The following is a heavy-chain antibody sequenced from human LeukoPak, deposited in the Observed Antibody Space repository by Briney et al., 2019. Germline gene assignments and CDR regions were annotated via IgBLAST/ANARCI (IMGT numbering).Heavy chain of an antibody. Sequence: SQTLSLTCAISGDSVSSNSAAWNWIRQPPSRGLEWLGRTYYRSKWYNDYAISVRSRITITPDTSKNQFSLQLKSVTPEDTAMYYCASHRSDYGDYLAAFDIWGQGTMVTVSS. D-gene: IGHD4-17*01. CDR2: TYYRSKWYN. CDR3: ASHRSDYGDYLAAFDI. V-gene: IGHV6-1*01. J-gene: IGHJ3*02. CDR1: GDSVSSNSAA.